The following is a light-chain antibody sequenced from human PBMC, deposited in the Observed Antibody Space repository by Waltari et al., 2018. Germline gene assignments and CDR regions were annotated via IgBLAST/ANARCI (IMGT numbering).Light chain of an antibody. J-gene: IGLJ3*02. CDR3: SSYAGGSSLM. CDR1: STAAEGYDP. CDR2: EVT. Sequence: QSALTQPPSASGSPGQSITISCTGISTAAEGYDPVFWYQQHPGKAPKLLIYEVTKRPSGVPARFSGSKSDNTASLAVSGLQAEDEADYYCSSYAGGSSLMFGGGTKLTVL. V-gene: IGLV2-8*01.